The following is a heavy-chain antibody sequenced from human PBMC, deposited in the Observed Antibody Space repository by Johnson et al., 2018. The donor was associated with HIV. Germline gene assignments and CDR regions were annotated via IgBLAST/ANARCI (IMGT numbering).Heavy chain of an antibody. D-gene: IGHD5-18*01. J-gene: IGHJ3*02. CDR1: GFTFDDYA. CDR3: AKTEDRGYRMETGAFDI. Sequence: EVQLVESGGGLVQPGRSLRLSCVASGFTFDDYAMHCVRQSPGKGLEWVSGISWNSGRIGYADSVKGRFTISRDNAKNSLYLQMNSLRAEDTAVYYCAKTEDRGYRMETGAFDIWGQGTMVTVSS. CDR2: ISWNSGRI. V-gene: IGHV3-9*01.